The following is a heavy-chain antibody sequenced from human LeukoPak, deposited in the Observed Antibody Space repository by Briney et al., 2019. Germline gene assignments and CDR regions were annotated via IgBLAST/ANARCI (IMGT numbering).Heavy chain of an antibody. CDR2: IGITDKT. CDR1: GFTFSRYE. J-gene: IGHJ5*02. V-gene: IGHV3-13*01. D-gene: IGHD2/OR15-2a*01. CDR3: ARYLGTGTAYTNRFDL. Sequence: GGSLRLSCTASGFTFSRYEMPWVRQVIGKGLEWVSAIGITDKTYYLAPVEGRFTISRENAKNSVYLQMNSLRAEDTAVYYCARYLGTGTAYTNRFDLWGQGTLVTFSS.